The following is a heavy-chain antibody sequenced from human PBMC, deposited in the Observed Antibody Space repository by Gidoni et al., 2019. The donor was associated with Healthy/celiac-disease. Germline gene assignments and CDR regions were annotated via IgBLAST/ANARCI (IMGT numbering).Heavy chain of an antibody. Sequence: SYYWSWIRQPPGKGLEWIGYIYYSGSTNYNPSLKSRVTISVDTSKNQFSLKLSSVTAADTAVYYCARVKVGATSPTKDAFDIWGQGTMVTVSS. CDR3: ARVKVGATSPTKDAFDI. CDR2: IYYSGST. V-gene: IGHV4-59*01. D-gene: IGHD1-26*01. J-gene: IGHJ3*02. CDR1: SYY.